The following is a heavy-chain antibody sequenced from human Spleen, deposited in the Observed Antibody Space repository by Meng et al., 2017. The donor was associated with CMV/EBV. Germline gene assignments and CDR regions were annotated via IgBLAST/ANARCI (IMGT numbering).Heavy chain of an antibody. CDR2: IRFDGSDD. Sequence: LSLTCAASGFSFSKFGMNWVRQAPGKGLEWVAFIRFDGSDDSYAGSVKGRFTISRHNSNNTLYLQMDSLRTEDTAMYYCAKMPFKGSGPYYWGQGTLVTVSS. D-gene: IGHD3-10*01. V-gene: IGHV3-30*02. CDR3: AKMPFKGSGPYY. J-gene: IGHJ4*02. CDR1: GFSFSKFG.